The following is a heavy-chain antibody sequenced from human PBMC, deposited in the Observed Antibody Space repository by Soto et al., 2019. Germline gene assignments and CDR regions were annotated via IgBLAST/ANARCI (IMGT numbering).Heavy chain of an antibody. CDR1: GYSFTSYW. CDR3: ARTSMQSRGFSYGHGGMDV. CDR2: IDPSDSYT. V-gene: IGHV5-10-1*01. Sequence: PGESLKISCKGSGYSFTSYWISWVRQMPGKDLEWMGRIDPSDSYTNYSPSFQGHVTISADKSISTAYLQWSSLKASDTAMYYCARTSMQSRGFSYGHGGMDVWGQGTTVTVS. J-gene: IGHJ6*02. D-gene: IGHD5-18*01.